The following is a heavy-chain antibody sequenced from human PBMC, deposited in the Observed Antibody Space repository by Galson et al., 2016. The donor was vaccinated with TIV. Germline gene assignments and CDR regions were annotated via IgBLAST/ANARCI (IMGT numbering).Heavy chain of an antibody. CDR3: ARNRGYSVTGDFDF. Sequence: GIANYAQKFQGRVTITADESTSTAYMELSSLRSEDTAVYYCARNRGYSVTGDFDFWGQGTLVTVSS. CDR2: GIA. J-gene: IGHJ4*02. V-gene: IGHV1-69*01. D-gene: IGHD5/OR15-5a*01.